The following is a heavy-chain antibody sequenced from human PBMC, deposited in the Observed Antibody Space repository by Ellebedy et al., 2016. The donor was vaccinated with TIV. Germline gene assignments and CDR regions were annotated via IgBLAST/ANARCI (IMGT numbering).Heavy chain of an antibody. CDR3: AREGEYCSGGRCYSNWFDP. Sequence: MPGGSLRLSCGVYGGSLSTYYWSWIRQPPGKGLEWIGEITNSGSTNYNPSLKSRVTISEDTSKNPFSLKLSSVTAADTAVYYCAREGEYCSGGRCYSNWFDPWGQGTLVTVSS. CDR2: ITNSGST. CDR1: GGSLSTYY. D-gene: IGHD2-15*01. V-gene: IGHV4-34*01. J-gene: IGHJ5*02.